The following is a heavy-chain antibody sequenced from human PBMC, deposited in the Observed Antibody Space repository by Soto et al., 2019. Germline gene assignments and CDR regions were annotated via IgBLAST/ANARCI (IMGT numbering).Heavy chain of an antibody. CDR2: IYYSGST. V-gene: IGHV4-31*03. Sequence: SETLSLTCTVSGGSISSGGYYWSWIRQHPGKGLEWIGYIYYSGSTYYNPSLKSRVTISVDTSKNQFSLKLSSVTAADTAVYYCARRAVVPGIRAEYYYGSGSSTHYYYYYMDVWGKGTTVTVSS. D-gene: IGHD3-10*01. CDR3: ARRAVVPGIRAEYYYGSGSSTHYYYYYMDV. CDR1: GGSISSGGYY. J-gene: IGHJ6*03.